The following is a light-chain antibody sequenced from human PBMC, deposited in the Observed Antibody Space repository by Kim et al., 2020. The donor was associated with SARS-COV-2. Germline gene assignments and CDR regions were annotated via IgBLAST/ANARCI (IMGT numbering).Light chain of an antibody. J-gene: IGLJ2*01. CDR1: KLQDKD. CDR3: QTWDSSQIV. Sequence: SCELTQPPSMSVSPGQTASITCSGAKLQDKDVCWYQLKPGQSPLLVIYQNNRRPSGISERFSGSTSGNTATLTISGTPAMDEADYYCQTWDSSQIVFGGGTQLTVL. V-gene: IGLV3-1*01. CDR2: QNN.